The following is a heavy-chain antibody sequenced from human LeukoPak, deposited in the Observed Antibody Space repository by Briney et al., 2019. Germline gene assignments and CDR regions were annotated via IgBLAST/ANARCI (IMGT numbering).Heavy chain of an antibody. CDR2: IYYSGST. D-gene: IGHD4-17*01. CDR1: GGSVSSGSYY. CDR3: ARDYGDY. V-gene: IGHV4-61*01. Sequence: ASETLSLTCTVSGGSVSSGSYYWSWIRQPPGKGLEWIGYIYYSGSTNYNPSLKSRVTISVDTSKNQFSLKLSSVTAADTAVYYCARDYGDYTGQGTLVTVSS. J-gene: IGHJ4*02.